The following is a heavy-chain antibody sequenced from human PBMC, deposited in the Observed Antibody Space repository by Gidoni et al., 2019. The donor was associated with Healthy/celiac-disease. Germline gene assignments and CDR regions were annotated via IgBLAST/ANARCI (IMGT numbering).Heavy chain of an antibody. CDR1: GFTFSSYG. CDR3: AKSRSRIAAFDY. CDR2: ISYDGSNK. D-gene: IGHD6-13*01. Sequence: QVQLVESGGGVVQPGRSLRLSCAASGFTFSSYGMHWVRQAPGKGLEWVAVISYDGSNKYYADSVKGRFTISRDNSKNTLYLQMNSLRAEDTAVYYCAKSRSRIAAFDYWGQGTLVTVSS. J-gene: IGHJ4*02. V-gene: IGHV3-30*18.